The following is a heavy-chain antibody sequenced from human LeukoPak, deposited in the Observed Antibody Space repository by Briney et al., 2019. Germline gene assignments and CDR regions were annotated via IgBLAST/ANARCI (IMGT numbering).Heavy chain of an antibody. CDR3: ARPISGGLAVTADWFHP. J-gene: IGHJ5*01. CDR1: GFAFSVYA. V-gene: IGHV3-23*01. Sequence: GGSLRLSCTVSGFAFSVYAMCWLRKFPGKGLIWVSTINANSGTTAYAASVRGCFTNSRDNSKNTLYLQLNTLRADDTATYYCARPISGGLAVTADWFHPWGQGSLVVVSS. CDR2: INANSGTT. D-gene: IGHD6-19*01.